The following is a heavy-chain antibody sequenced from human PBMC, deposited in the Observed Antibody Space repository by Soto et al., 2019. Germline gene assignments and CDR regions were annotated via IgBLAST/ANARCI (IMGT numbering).Heavy chain of an antibody. D-gene: IGHD6-13*01. CDR1: GYTFTSYA. Sequence: ASVKVSCKASGYTFTSYAMHWVRQAPGQRLEWMGWINAGNGNTKYSQKFQGRVTITRDTSASTAYMELSSLRSEDTAVYYCARAEGSSWASDYYYGMDVWGQGTTVTVSS. V-gene: IGHV1-3*01. CDR2: INAGNGNT. J-gene: IGHJ6*02. CDR3: ARAEGSSWASDYYYGMDV.